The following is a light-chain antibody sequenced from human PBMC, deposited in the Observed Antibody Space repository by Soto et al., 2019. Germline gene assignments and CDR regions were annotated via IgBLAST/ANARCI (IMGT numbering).Light chain of an antibody. CDR2: GAS. J-gene: IGKJ4*01. CDR3: QQRSNWPLLT. V-gene: IGKV3D-20*02. CDR1: QSVSNNY. Sequence: EIVLTQSPGTLSLSPGERATLSCRASQSVSNNYLAWYQQKPGQAPRLLIYGASNRATGIPDRFSGSGSGTDFTLTISSLESEDFAVYYCQQRSNWPLLTFGGGTKVDIK.